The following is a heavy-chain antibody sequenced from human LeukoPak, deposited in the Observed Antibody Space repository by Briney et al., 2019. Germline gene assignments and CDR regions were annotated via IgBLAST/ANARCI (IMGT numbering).Heavy chain of an antibody. J-gene: IGHJ3*02. V-gene: IGHV3-48*03. CDR3: ARDCNYYDSSAYYNDAFDI. CDR2: ISSSGYTI. Sequence: GGSLRLSCAASGFTFSSYEMNWVRQAPGKGLEWVSYISSSGYTIYYADSVKGRITISRDNAKNSLYLQMNSLRAEDTAVYYCARDCNYYDSSAYYNDAFDIWGQGTMVTVSS. CDR1: GFTFSSYE. D-gene: IGHD3-22*01.